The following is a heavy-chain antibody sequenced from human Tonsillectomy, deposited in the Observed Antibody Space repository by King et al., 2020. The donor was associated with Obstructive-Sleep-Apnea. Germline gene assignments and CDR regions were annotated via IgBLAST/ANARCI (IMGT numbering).Heavy chain of an antibody. Sequence: VQLVESGGGLVQPGGSLRLSCAASGFTFSSYAMSWVRQAPGKGLEWVSTIRGYGGSTYYADSVKGRFTISRDNSKNTLYLQMNSLRAEDTAVHYCAKMVPEVCASSAYYFESWGQGTLVTVSS. CDR3: AKMVPEVCASSAYYFES. CDR1: GFTFSSYA. V-gene: IGHV3-23*04. CDR2: IRGYGGST. J-gene: IGHJ4*02. D-gene: IGHD1-14*01.